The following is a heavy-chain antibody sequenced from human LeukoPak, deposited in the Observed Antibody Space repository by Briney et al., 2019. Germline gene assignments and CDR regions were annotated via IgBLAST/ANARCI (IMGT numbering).Heavy chain of an antibody. J-gene: IGHJ6*04. CDR3: ARDLSSSWGGGMDV. CDR1: GFTVSSNY. V-gene: IGHV3-53*01. D-gene: IGHD6-13*01. Sequence: GGSLRLSCAASGFTVSSNYMSWVRQAPGKGLEWVSVIYSGGTTYYADSMKGRFTISRENSKNTLYLQMNSLRAEDTAVYYCARDLSSSWGGGMDVWGKGTTVTVSS. CDR2: IYSGGTT.